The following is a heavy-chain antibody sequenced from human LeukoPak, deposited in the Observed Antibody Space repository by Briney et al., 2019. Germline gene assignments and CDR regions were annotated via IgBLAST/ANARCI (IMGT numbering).Heavy chain of an antibody. D-gene: IGHD2/OR15-2a*01. CDR1: GFTFSSCA. V-gene: IGHV3-23*01. J-gene: IGHJ4*02. CDR2: TTGSGATS. CDR3: AKESTQVIEVHFDS. Sequence: GGSLRLSYTASGFTFSSCAMSWVRQAPGKGLQWVSTTTGSGATSYYADSVEGRFTISRDNSKNTLYLEMNSLRADDTAVYFCAKESTQVIEVHFDSWGQGTLVTVSS.